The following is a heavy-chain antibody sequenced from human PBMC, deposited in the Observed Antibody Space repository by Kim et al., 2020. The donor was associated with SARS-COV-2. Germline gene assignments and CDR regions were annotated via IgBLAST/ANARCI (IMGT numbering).Heavy chain of an antibody. D-gene: IGHD2-21*02. CDR1: GGSISSSNW. CDR2: IYHSGST. Sequence: SETLSLTCAVSGGSISSSNWWSWVRQPPGKGLEWIGEIYHSGSTNYNPSLKSRVTISVDKSKNQFSLKLSSVTAADTAVYYCARARHIVVVTVAYGAFDIWGQGTMVTVSS. J-gene: IGHJ3*02. V-gene: IGHV4-4*02. CDR3: ARARHIVVVTVAYGAFDI.